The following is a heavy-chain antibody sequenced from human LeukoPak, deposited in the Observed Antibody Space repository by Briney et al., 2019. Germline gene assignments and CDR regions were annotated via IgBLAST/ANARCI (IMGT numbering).Heavy chain of an antibody. V-gene: IGHV4-4*07. Sequence: PSETLSLTCTVSGGSISSYYWSWIRQPAGKGLEWIGRIYTSGSTYYNPSLKSRVTMSVDTSKNQFSLKLTSVTAADTAVYYCARDGGTNYYYYMDVWGKGTTVTISS. CDR1: GGSISSYY. D-gene: IGHD2-2*01. CDR2: IYTSGST. CDR3: ARDGGTNYYYYMDV. J-gene: IGHJ6*03.